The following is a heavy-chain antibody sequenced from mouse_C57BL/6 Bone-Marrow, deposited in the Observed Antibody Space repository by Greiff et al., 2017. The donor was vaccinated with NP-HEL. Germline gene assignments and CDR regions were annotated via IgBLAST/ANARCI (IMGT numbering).Heavy chain of an antibody. J-gene: IGHJ2*01. CDR1: GYTFTSYW. Sequence: QVQLKQPGAELVMPGASVKLSCKASGYTFTSYWMHWVKQRPGQGLEWIGEIDPSDSYTNYNQKFKGKSTLTVDKSSSTAYMQLSSLTSEDSAVYYCARKDGSEDYWGQGTTLTVSS. D-gene: IGHD1-1*01. CDR3: ARKDGSEDY. CDR2: IDPSDSYT. V-gene: IGHV1-69*01.